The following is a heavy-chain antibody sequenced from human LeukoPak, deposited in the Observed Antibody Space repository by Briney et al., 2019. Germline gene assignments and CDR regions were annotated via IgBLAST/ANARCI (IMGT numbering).Heavy chain of an antibody. CDR1: GFTFSSYA. D-gene: IGHD6-13*01. CDR2: ISGSGGST. CDR3: ATDSSYSSSWYGYYYYGMDV. Sequence: GGSLRLSCAASGFTFSSYAISWVRQAPGKGLEWVSAISGSGGSTYYADSVKGRFTISRDNSKNTLYLQMNSLRAEDTAVYYCATDSSYSSSWYGYYYYGMDVWGQGTTVTVSS. V-gene: IGHV3-23*01. J-gene: IGHJ6*02.